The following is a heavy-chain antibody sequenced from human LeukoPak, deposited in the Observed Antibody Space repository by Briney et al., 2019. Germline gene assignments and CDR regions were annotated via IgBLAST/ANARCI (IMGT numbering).Heavy chain of an antibody. CDR2: IYYSGST. Sequence: SETLSLTCTVSGGSISSSSYYWGWVRQPPGKGLEWIGSIYYSGSTYYNPSLKSPITISVNTSKNQFSLKLSSVTAADTAVYYCARSSRVDGELTGYFDYWGQGTLVTVSS. CDR3: ARSSRVDGELTGYFDY. V-gene: IGHV4-39*07. D-gene: IGHD3-10*01. CDR1: GGSISSSSYY. J-gene: IGHJ4*02.